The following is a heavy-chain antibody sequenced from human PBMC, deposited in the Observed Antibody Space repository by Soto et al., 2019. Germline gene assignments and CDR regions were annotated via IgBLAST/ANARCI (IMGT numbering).Heavy chain of an antibody. J-gene: IGHJ6*02. Sequence: QVQLQESGPGLVKPSQTLSLTCTVSGGSISSGGYYWSWIRQHPGKGLEWIGYIYYSGSTYYNPSLKSRVTISVDTSKNQFSLKLSSVTAADTAVYYCARELRFGEDYYGMDVWGQGTTVTVAS. CDR1: GGSISSGGYY. V-gene: IGHV4-31*03. CDR3: ARELRFGEDYYGMDV. D-gene: IGHD3-10*01. CDR2: IYYSGST.